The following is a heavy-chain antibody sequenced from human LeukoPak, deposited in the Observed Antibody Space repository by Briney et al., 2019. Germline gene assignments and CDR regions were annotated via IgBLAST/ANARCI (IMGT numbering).Heavy chain of an antibody. Sequence: GGSLRLSCAASGFTFSSYSMNWVRQAPGKGLEWVSSISSSSSNIYYADSVKGRFTISRDDAKNSLYLQMNSLRAEDTAVYYCARGGYYGSGSRWAFDIWGQGTMVTVSS. CDR3: ARGGYYGSGSRWAFDI. J-gene: IGHJ3*02. D-gene: IGHD3-10*01. V-gene: IGHV3-21*01. CDR2: ISSSSSNI. CDR1: GFTFSSYS.